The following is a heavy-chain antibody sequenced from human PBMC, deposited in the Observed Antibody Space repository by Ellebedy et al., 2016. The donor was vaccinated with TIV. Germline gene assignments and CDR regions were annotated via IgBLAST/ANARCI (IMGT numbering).Heavy chain of an antibody. CDR3: AREEVSSGYTSSSPAFDI. CDR1: GFTLRRHF. CDR2: ISNSGSNV. D-gene: IGHD5-12*01. J-gene: IGHJ3*02. V-gene: IGHV3-11*01. Sequence: GGSLRLSXVASGFTLRRHFMTWIRQAPGKGLERIAYISNSGSNVYYAESVKGRFTISRDDDLNSLYLQMNSLRAEDSAIYYCAREEVSSGYTSSSPAFDIWGLGTKVTVSS.